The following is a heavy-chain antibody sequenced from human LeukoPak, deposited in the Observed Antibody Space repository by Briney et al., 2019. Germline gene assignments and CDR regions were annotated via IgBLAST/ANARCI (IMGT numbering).Heavy chain of an antibody. CDR2: IYYSGST. CDR3: ATIGGYYGSGSYWPFDY. D-gene: IGHD3-10*01. CDR1: GGSINSYY. J-gene: IGHJ4*02. V-gene: IGHV4-59*01. Sequence: SETLSLTCTVSGGSINSYYWSWIRQPPGKGLEWIGYIYYSGSTNYNPSLKSRVTISVDTSKNQFSLKLSSVTAADTAVYYCATIGGYYGSGSYWPFDYWGQGTLVTVSS.